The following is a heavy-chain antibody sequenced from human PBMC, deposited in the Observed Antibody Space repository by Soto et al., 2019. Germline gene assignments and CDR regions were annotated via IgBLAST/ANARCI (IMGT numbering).Heavy chain of an antibody. Sequence: QVQLVESGGGVVQPGRSLRLSCAASGFTFSSYAMHWVGQAPGKGLEWVAGISYDGSNKYYADSVKGRVTISRDNSKNKMYLQMNSLIAEDTAVSNCAGSPGYGLYYCDHWCQGPLCTVST. CDR3: AGSPGYGLYYCDH. CDR1: GFTFSSYA. J-gene: IGHJ4*02. D-gene: IGHD2-8*01. CDR2: ISYDGSNK. V-gene: IGHV3-30-3*01.